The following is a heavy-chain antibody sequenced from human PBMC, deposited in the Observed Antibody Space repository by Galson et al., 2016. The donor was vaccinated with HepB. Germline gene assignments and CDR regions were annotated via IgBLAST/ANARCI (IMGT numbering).Heavy chain of an antibody. CDR3: ARYGDEAGWNFQH. CDR1: GFTFSRFW. J-gene: IGHJ1*01. CDR2: IKEDGSKT. V-gene: IGHV3-7*03. Sequence: SLRLSCAASGFTFSRFWMHWVRQAPGKGLEWVASIKEDGSKTSYVDSVKGRFTISRDNVENSLYLQMYSLRAEDTAVYYCARYGDEAGWNFQHWGQGTLVTVSS. D-gene: IGHD6-19*01.